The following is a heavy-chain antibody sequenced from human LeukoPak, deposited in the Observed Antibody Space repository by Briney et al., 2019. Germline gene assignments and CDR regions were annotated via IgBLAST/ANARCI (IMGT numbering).Heavy chain of an antibody. D-gene: IGHD3-10*01. J-gene: IGHJ4*02. CDR3: ARLWFGEEPDY. Sequence: ASVKVSCKASVYTFTGYYMHWGRQAPGQGLEWMGRINPNSGGTNYAQKFQGRVTMTRDTSISTAYMEPSRLRSDDTAVYYCARLWFGEEPDYWGQGTLVTVSS. V-gene: IGHV1-2*06. CDR2: INPNSGGT. CDR1: VYTFTGYY.